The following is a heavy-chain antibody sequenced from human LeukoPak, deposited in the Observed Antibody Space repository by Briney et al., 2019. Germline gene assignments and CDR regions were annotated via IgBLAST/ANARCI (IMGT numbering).Heavy chain of an antibody. J-gene: IGHJ6*03. CDR2: IYYSGST. V-gene: IGHV4-61*01. Sequence: SETLSLTCTVSGGSISSSSYYWSWIRQPPGKGLEWIGYIYYSGSTNYNPSLKSRVTISVDTSKNQFSLKLSSVTAADTAVYYCARGVAVAAYYMDVWGKGTTVTVSS. D-gene: IGHD6-19*01. CDR3: ARGVAVAAYYMDV. CDR1: GGSISSSSYY.